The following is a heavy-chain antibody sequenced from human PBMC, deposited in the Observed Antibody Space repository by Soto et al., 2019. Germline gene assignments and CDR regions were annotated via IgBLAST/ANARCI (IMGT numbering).Heavy chain of an antibody. CDR1: GGTFSSYA. CDR2: IIPFFGTA. D-gene: IGHD1-26*01. Sequence: QVQLVQSGAEVKKPGSSVKVSCKASGGTFSSYAISWVRQAPGQGLEWMGGIIPFFGTANYAQKFQGRVTTTPAESTSTADMQPSSLRSEDTAVYYCALRKWELLLFRAADYCYGMDVWGQGTPVTVSS. J-gene: IGHJ6*02. CDR3: ALRKWELLLFRAADYCYGMDV. V-gene: IGHV1-69*05.